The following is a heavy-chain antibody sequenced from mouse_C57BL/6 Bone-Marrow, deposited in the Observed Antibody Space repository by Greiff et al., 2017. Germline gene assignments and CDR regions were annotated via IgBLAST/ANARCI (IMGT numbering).Heavy chain of an antibody. V-gene: IGHV14-4*01. Sequence: VQLQQSGAELVRPGASVKLSCTASGFNIKDDYMHWVKQRPEQGLEWIGWIDPENGDTEYASKFQGKATITADTSSNTAYLQLSSLTSEDTAVYYYTTPIYYAMDYWDQGTSVTVSA. J-gene: IGHJ4*01. CDR2: IDPENGDT. CDR1: GFNIKDDY. CDR3: TTPIYYAMDY.